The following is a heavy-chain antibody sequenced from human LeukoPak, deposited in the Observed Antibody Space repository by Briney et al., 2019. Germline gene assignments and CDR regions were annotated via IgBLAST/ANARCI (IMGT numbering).Heavy chain of an antibody. J-gene: IGHJ6*02. CDR2: ISSSSNYI. CDR3: ARSHYYDSSGYYSYYYGMDV. CDR1: GFTFSSYS. Sequence: PRGSLRLSCAASGFTFSSYSMNCVRQAPGKGVEMVSSISSSSNYIYYADSVKGRFTISRDNANNSLYLQMNSLRAEDTAVYYCARSHYYDSSGYYSYYYGMDVWGQGTTVTVSS. D-gene: IGHD3-22*01. V-gene: IGHV3-21*01.